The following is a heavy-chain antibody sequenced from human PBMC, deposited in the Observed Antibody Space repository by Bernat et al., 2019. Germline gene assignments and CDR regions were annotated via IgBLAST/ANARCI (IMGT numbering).Heavy chain of an antibody. CDR2: VSHDGINK. D-gene: IGHD3-10*01. V-gene: IGHV3-30*18. Sequence: QVQLVESGGGVGQPGRPLRLSCAASGFTFSNYGMHWVRQAPGKGLEWVAVVSHDGINKFYTNSVKGRFTISRDNSKNTLYLQMNSLKADDTAVYYCVKDRGYQYASGSSYLNYWGQGTLVTVSS. CDR1: GFTFSNYG. J-gene: IGHJ4*02. CDR3: VKDRGYQYASGSSYLNY.